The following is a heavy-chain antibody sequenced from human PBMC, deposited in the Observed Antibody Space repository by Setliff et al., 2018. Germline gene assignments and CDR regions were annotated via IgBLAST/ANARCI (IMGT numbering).Heavy chain of an antibody. CDR1: GGTFSSYA. CDR3: VPHPNAYNDF. J-gene: IGHJ4*02. Sequence: SVKVSCKASGGTFSSYAISWVRQAPGQGLEWMGGIIPIFGTANYTPSAKGRFVISRDESKNTLYLQVNSLRPEDTAIYYCVPHPNAYNDFWGQGTLVTVSS. D-gene: IGHD1-1*01. V-gene: IGHV1-69*05. CDR2: IIPIFGTA.